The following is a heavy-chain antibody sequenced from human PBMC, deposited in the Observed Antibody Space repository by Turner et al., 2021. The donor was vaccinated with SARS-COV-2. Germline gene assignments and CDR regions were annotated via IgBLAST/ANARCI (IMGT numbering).Heavy chain of an antibody. J-gene: IGHJ3*02. V-gene: IGHV1-2*02. CDR3: AVLEMATITDAFDI. D-gene: IGHD5-12*01. CDR1: GYTFTGYY. CDR2: CNPNSGGT. Sequence: QVQLVQSGAEVKKPGASVKVSCKASGYTFTGYYMHWVRQAPGQGLECMGWCNPNSGGTNYAQKFQGRVTMTRDTSISTAYMELSRLRSDDTAVYYCAVLEMATITDAFDIWGQGTMVTVSS.